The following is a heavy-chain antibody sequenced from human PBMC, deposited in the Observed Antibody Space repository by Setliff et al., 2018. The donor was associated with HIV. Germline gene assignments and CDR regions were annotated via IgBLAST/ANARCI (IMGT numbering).Heavy chain of an antibody. D-gene: IGHD3-3*01. CDR3: ARSQPDTIFGVVTFDC. CDR2: INRSGST. CDR1: GGSFSSYS. Sequence: SETLSLTCAVYGGSFSSYSWTWIRQPPGKGLEWIGEINRSGSTYYNPSLKSRVTISVDTSKNQLSLRLTSMAAADTAMYYCARSQPDTIFGVVTFDCWGQGKMVTVSS. J-gene: IGHJ4*02. V-gene: IGHV4-34*01.